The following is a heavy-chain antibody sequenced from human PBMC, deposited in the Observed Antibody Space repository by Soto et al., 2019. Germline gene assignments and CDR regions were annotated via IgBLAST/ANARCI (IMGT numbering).Heavy chain of an antibody. J-gene: IGHJ3*01. Sequence: QVQLVESGGGVVQPGASLRLSCAASGFTFSNIAMHWVRQAPGKGLEWLAVISHDGGSKTYADFVKGRFTISRDNSRNTLYLQMNSLRSEDTAVYPCARRHEVTTAFDDALDLWGQGTMVTVSS. CDR2: ISHDGGSK. CDR3: ARRHEVTTAFDDALDL. D-gene: IGHD4-17*01. V-gene: IGHV3-30-3*01. CDR1: GFTFSNIA.